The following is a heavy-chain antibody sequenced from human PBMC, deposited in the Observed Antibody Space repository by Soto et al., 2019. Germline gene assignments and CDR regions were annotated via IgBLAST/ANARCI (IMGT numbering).Heavy chain of an antibody. CDR3: ARITNYYDSSGYPKTFDY. Sequence: QVQLVQSGAEVKKPGSSVKVSCKASGGTFSSYAISWVRQAPGQGLEWMGGIIPIFGTANYAQKFQGRVTITADESTSTAYMELSSLRAEDTAVYYCARITNYYDSSGYPKTFDYWGQGTLVTVSS. CDR2: IIPIFGTA. V-gene: IGHV1-69*01. CDR1: GGTFSSYA. J-gene: IGHJ4*02. D-gene: IGHD3-22*01.